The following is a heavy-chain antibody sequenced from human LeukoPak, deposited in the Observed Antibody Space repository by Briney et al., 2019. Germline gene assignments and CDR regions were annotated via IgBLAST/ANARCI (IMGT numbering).Heavy chain of an antibody. Sequence: GTSLRLSCAASGYTFDDYAMHWVRQAPGKGLQWVSGISWNSGRIGYADPAKGRFTISRDNAKNSLYLQMNSLRVEDTALYYCVTNYYYDSKRTPGSTTHWYFDLWGRGTLVTVSS. CDR2: ISWNSGRI. CDR1: GYTFDDYA. V-gene: IGHV3-9*01. CDR3: VTNYYYDSKRTPGSTTHWYFDL. J-gene: IGHJ2*01. D-gene: IGHD3-22*01.